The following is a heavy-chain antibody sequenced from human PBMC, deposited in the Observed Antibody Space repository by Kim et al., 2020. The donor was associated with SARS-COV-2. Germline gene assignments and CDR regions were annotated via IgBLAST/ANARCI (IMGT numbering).Heavy chain of an antibody. D-gene: IGHD3-10*01. J-gene: IGHJ6*02. V-gene: IGHV3-73*01. CDR3: TRQRNLWFGDLPYGMDV. Sequence: VKGRFTISRDDSKNTAYLQMNSLKTEDTAVYYCTRQRNLWFGDLPYGMDVWGQGTTVTVSS.